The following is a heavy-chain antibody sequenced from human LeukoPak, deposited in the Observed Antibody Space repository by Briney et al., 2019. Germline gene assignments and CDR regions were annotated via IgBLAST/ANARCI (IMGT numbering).Heavy chain of an antibody. D-gene: IGHD6-13*01. CDR1: GYTFTSYY. Sequence: GASVKVSCKASGYTFTSYYMHWVRQAPGQGLEWMGIINPSGGSTSYAQKFQGRVTMTRDTSISTAYMELSRLRSDDTAVYYCAREFGSSWEDYWGQGTLVTVSS. CDR2: INPSGGST. V-gene: IGHV1-46*01. J-gene: IGHJ4*02. CDR3: AREFGSSWEDY.